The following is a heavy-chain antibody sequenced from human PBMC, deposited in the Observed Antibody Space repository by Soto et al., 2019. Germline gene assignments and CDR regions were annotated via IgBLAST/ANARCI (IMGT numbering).Heavy chain of an antibody. V-gene: IGHV4-59*01. CDR1: GGSISSYY. CDR2: FHYSGST. CDR3: ARGSGSGEIFGVVITYYGMDV. Sequence: SETLSLTFTVSGGSISSYYWSWIRQPPGKGLEWIGYFHYSGSTNYNPSLKSRVTISVDTSKNQFSLKLSAVTAADTAVYYCARGSGSGEIFGVVITYYGMDVWGQGTTVTVSS. D-gene: IGHD3-3*01. J-gene: IGHJ6*02.